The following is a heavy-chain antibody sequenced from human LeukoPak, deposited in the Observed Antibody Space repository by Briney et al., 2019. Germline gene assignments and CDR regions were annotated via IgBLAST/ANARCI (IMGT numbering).Heavy chain of an antibody. V-gene: IGHV3-30*03. CDR1: GFTFSSYG. CDR2: ISYDGSNK. Sequence: PGGSLRLSCAASGFTFSSYGMHWVRQAPGKGLEWVAVISYDGSNKYYADSVKGRFTTSRDNSKNTLYLQMNSLRAEDTAVYYCARVPCGYCSGGSCYTGCWAYLDYWGQGTLVTVSS. J-gene: IGHJ4*02. D-gene: IGHD2-15*01. CDR3: ARVPCGYCSGGSCYTGCWAYLDY.